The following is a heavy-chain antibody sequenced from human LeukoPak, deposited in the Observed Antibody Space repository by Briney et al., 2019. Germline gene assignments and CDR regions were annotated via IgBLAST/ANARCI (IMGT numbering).Heavy chain of an antibody. D-gene: IGHD6-13*01. V-gene: IGHV3-30*04. Sequence: GRSLRLSCAASGFTFSSYAMHWVRQAPGKGLEWVAVISYDGSNKYYADSVKGRFTISRDNSKNTLYLQMNSLRAEDTAVYYCARGKAAAGTILDYWGQGTLVTVSS. J-gene: IGHJ4*02. CDR1: GFTFSSYA. CDR3: ARGKAAAGTILDY. CDR2: ISYDGSNK.